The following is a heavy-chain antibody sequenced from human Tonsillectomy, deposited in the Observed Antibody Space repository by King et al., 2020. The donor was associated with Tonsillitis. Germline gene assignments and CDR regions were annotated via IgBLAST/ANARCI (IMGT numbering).Heavy chain of an antibody. CDR1: GFTFSSYA. CDR3: ARDGRELTAYYSFDS. Sequence: VQLVESGGGVVQPGRSLRLSCAASGFTFSSYAMHWVRQAPGKGLEWVAVISYDGSNKYYADPVKGRITISRDNSKNKLYLQMHSLRAEDTAVYYCARDGRELTAYYSFDSWGQGTLLTVSS. D-gene: IGHD7-27*01. J-gene: IGHJ4*02. V-gene: IGHV3-30-3*01. CDR2: ISYDGSNK.